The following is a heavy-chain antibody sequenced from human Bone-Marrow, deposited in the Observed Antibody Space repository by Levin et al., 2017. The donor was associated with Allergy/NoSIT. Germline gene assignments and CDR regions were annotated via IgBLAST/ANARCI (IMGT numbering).Heavy chain of an antibody. CDR1: GFTFSDYY. V-gene: IGHV3-11*01. Sequence: GGSLRLSCAASGFTFSDYYMTWIRQAPGKGLEWVSYISISGDTIYNADSVKGRFTISRDNAKNSLYLQMNSLRAEDTAVYYCARDATWGSIDYWGQGTLVTVSS. J-gene: IGHJ4*02. D-gene: IGHD7-27*01. CDR2: ISISGDTI. CDR3: ARDATWGSIDY.